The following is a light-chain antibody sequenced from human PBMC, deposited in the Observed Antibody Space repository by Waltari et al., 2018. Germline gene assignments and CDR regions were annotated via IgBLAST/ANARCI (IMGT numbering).Light chain of an antibody. CDR2: GAS. CDR1: QSISSN. V-gene: IGKV3-15*01. CDR3: QQYNNWPVYT. J-gene: IGKJ2*01. Sequence: VLTQSPVILSVSTEENATFSCRASQSISSNLAWYQQKLGQAPRLLIYGASTRDTGIPARFSGSGSGTEFTLTISSLQSEDFAVYYCQQYNNWPVYTFGQGTKLEIK.